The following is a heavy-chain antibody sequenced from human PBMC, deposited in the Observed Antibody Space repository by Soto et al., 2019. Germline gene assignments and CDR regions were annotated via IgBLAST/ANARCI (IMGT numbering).Heavy chain of an antibody. CDR2: IYFSGST. CDR3: ARGEYYYGSGSYYNPETNYYYYYGMDV. J-gene: IGHJ6*02. Sequence: PSETLSLTCTVSGGSISSSSYYWGWIRQPPGKGLEWIGSIYFSGSTYYNPSLKSRVTISVDTSKNQFSLKLSSVTAADTAVYYCARGEYYYGSGSYYNPETNYYYYYGMDVWGQGTTVTVSS. CDR1: GGSISSSSYY. D-gene: IGHD3-10*01. V-gene: IGHV4-39*01.